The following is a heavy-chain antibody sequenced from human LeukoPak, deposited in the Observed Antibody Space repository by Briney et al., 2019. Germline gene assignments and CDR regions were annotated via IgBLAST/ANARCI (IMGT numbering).Heavy chain of an antibody. V-gene: IGHV3-21*01. Sequence: NPGGSLRLSCAASGFTFSSYSMNWVRQAPGKGLEWVSSISSASTYIYYADSVKGRFTISRDNAKNSLYLQMNSLGAEDTAMYYCARLVWDTTMADGDIDSWGQGTLLIVSS. J-gene: IGHJ4*02. CDR1: GFTFSSYS. CDR3: ARLVWDTTMADGDIDS. CDR2: ISSASTYI. D-gene: IGHD5-18*01.